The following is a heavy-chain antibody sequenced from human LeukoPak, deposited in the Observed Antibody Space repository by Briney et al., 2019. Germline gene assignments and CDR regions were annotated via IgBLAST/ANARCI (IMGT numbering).Heavy chain of an antibody. CDR1: EFTFSSYN. V-gene: IGHV3-21*06. Sequence: GGSLRLSCAASEFTFSSYNMNWVRQAPGKGLEWVSSISSSSSYIYYADSVKGRFTISRDNAKSSLYLQMTSLRAEDTAIYYCAKEGYLSHFEYWGQGTLVTVSS. D-gene: IGHD6-13*01. CDR3: AKEGYLSHFEY. J-gene: IGHJ4*02. CDR2: ISSSSSYI.